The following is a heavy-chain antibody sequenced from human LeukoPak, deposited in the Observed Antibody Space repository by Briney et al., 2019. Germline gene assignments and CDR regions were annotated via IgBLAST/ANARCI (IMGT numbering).Heavy chain of an antibody. V-gene: IGHV3-15*01. CDR2: VKSKTDSGTT. CDR1: GFIFTNAW. J-gene: IGHJ4*02. CDR3: VTAESYFRS. Sequence: MTGGSLRLSCAASGFIFTNAWMSWVRQAPGKGLEWVGRVKSKTDSGTTDYAAPVKGRFTVSRDDSKDTLYLQMNSLKTEDTAMYYCVTAESYFRSWGQGTLVIVSS. D-gene: IGHD3-16*02.